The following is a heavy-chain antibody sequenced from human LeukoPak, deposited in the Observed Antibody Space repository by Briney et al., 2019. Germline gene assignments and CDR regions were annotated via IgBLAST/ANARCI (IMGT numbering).Heavy chain of an antibody. V-gene: IGHV3-23*01. CDR1: GFTLSNSA. CDR2: ISGSGVNT. CDR3: AKEIVPPSGYYFDY. D-gene: IGHD6-6*01. J-gene: IGHJ4*02. Sequence: GGSLRLSCAASGFTLSNSAMSWVRQAPGKRLEWVSSISGSGVNTYYADSVKGRFTIFRDNSKNTLYLQMNSLRVEDTAVYYCAKEIVPPSGYYFDYWGQGTLVTVSS.